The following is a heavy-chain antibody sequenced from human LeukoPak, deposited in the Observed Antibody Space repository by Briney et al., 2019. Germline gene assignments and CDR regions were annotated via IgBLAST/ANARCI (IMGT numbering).Heavy chain of an antibody. Sequence: SETLSLTCTVSGGSISSYYWSWIRQPPGKGLEWIGYIYYSGSTYYNPSLRSRVTISVDTSKNQFSLKLSSVTAADTAVYYCARSSEGRYYYDSSGFSYYYYHMDVWGKGTTVTISS. V-gene: IGHV4-59*01. CDR2: IYYSGST. D-gene: IGHD3-22*01. J-gene: IGHJ6*03. CDR1: GGSISSYY. CDR3: ARSSEGRYYYDSSGFSYYYYHMDV.